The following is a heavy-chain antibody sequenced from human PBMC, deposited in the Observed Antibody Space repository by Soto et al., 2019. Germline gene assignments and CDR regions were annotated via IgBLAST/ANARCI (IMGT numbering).Heavy chain of an antibody. CDR1: GFTFSSYV. J-gene: IGHJ6*02. V-gene: IGHV3-30*18. CDR2: ISYDGSKT. D-gene: IGHD3-3*01. Sequence: GGSLRLSCAASGFTFSSYVLHWVRQAPGKGLEWVAVISYDGSKTNYVDSVKGRFTISRDNSKDMLYLQINSLRAEDTALYSCAKDLWSDYFSENYFYYGMDVWGQGTTVTV. CDR3: AKDLWSDYFSENYFYYGMDV.